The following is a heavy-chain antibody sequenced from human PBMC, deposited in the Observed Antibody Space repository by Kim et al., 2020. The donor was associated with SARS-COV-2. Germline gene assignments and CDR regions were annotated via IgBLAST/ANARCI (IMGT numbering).Heavy chain of an antibody. CDR2: IYYSGST. D-gene: IGHD3-22*01. Sequence: SETLSLTCTVSGGSISSSTYFWAWIRQPPGKGLEWIGSIYYSGSTYYNPSLKSRVTISVDTSKNQFSLKLSSVTAADTAVYYCARPKLASPYYYDSSGYYYWDYWGQGTLVTVSS. CDR1: GGSISSSTYF. V-gene: IGHV4-39*01. J-gene: IGHJ4*02. CDR3: ARPKLASPYYYDSSGYYYWDY.